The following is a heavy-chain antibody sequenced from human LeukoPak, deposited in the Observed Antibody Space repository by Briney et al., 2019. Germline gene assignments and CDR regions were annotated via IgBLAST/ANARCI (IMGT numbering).Heavy chain of an antibody. Sequence: GGSLRLSCAASGFTFSSYSMNWVRQAPGKGLEWVSSISSSSSYIYYADSVKGRFTISRDNAKNTLYLQMNSLRAEDTAVYYCAREDYYDSSGIDPWGQGTLVTVSS. D-gene: IGHD3-22*01. J-gene: IGHJ5*02. CDR2: ISSSSSYI. CDR3: AREDYYDSSGIDP. CDR1: GFTFSSYS. V-gene: IGHV3-21*01.